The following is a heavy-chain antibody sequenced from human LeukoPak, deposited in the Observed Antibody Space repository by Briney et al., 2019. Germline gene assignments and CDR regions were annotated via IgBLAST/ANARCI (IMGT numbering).Heavy chain of an antibody. CDR2: IYSGGST. Sequence: PGGSLRLSCAASGFTVSSNYMSWVRQAPGKGLEWISVIYSGGSTYYADSVKGRFTISRDNSKNTLYLQMNSLRAEDTAVYYCARDSRAYCGGDCYSDYFDYWGQGTLVTVSS. V-gene: IGHV3-53*01. J-gene: IGHJ4*02. CDR3: ARDSRAYCGGDCYSDYFDY. CDR1: GFTVSSNY. D-gene: IGHD2-21*02.